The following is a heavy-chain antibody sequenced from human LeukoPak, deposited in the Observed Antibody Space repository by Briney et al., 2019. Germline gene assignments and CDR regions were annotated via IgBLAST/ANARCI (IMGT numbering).Heavy chain of an antibody. CDR3: ARDLVTVTKGFDI. D-gene: IGHD4-17*01. J-gene: IGHJ3*02. CDR2: ISYIGTT. CDR1: DDSFSSHY. Sequence: SETLSLTCAVSDDSFSSHYWAWIRQPPGKGLEWIGYISYIGTTNYNPSLKSRVTISIDTSKNQFSLKLSSVTAADTAVYYCARDLVTVTKGFDIWGQGTMVSVSS. V-gene: IGHV4-59*11.